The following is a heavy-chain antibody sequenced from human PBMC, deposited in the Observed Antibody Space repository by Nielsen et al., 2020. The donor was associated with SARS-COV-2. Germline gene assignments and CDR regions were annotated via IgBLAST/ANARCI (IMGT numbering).Heavy chain of an antibody. V-gene: IGHV3-21*01. CDR1: RFTFSSYT. CDR3: ARSRGFDTRDFDY. J-gene: IGHJ4*02. D-gene: IGHD3-3*01. Sequence: GGSLRLSCEASRFTFSSYTMNWVRQAPGKGLEWVSSISSSSIYIYYADSVKGRFTISRDNANNSLYLQMNSLRAEDTAVYYCARSRGFDTRDFDYWGQGALVTVSS. CDR2: ISSSSIYI.